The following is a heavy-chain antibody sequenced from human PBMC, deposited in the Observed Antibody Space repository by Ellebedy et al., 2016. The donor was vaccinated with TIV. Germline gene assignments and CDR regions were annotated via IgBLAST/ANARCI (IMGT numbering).Heavy chain of an antibody. CDR2: TSRDGSER. Sequence: PGGSLRLSCAASGFTFSNFDMHWIRQAPGKGLEYVAFTSRDGSERYYADSVKGRCTISRDNSKNTLYVQMNSLRAEDTAVYYCAKVADYYHDSSGFPDNWGQGTLVTVSS. V-gene: IGHV3-30*18. CDR1: GFTFSNFD. J-gene: IGHJ4*02. D-gene: IGHD3-22*01. CDR3: AKVADYYHDSSGFPDN.